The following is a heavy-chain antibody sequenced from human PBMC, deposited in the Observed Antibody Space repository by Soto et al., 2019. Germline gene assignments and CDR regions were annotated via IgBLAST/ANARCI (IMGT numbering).Heavy chain of an antibody. Sequence: QVQLVESGGGVVQPGRSLRLSCAASGFTFSSYAMHWVRQDPGKGLEWVAVISYDGSNKYYADSVKGRFTISRDNSKNTLYLQMNSLRAEDTAVYYCARDWDARGSSWHPNNWFDPWGQGTLVTVSS. V-gene: IGHV3-30-3*01. CDR3: ARDWDARGSSWHPNNWFDP. J-gene: IGHJ5*02. D-gene: IGHD6-13*01. CDR1: GFTFSSYA. CDR2: ISYDGSNK.